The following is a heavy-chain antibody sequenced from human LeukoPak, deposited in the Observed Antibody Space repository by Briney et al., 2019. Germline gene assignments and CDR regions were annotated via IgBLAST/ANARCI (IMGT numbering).Heavy chain of an antibody. CDR2: IYSPGTN. Sequence: SETLSLTCTVSAGSINSGDYYWSWIRQPAGKGLKWIGRIYSPGTNYNYNPSLKSRVTISIDTSKNQFSLKLTSVTAADTAVYYCARGIGTSYDSSRDAFDIWGQGTMVTVSS. CDR3: ARGIGTSYDSSRDAFDI. J-gene: IGHJ3*02. V-gene: IGHV4-61*02. CDR1: AGSINSGDYY. D-gene: IGHD3-22*01.